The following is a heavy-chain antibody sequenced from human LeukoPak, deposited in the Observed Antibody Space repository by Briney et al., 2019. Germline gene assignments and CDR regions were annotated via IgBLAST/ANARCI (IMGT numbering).Heavy chain of an antibody. Sequence: SVKVSCKASGGTFSSYAISWVRQAPGQGLEWMGGIIPIFGTANYAQKFQGRVTITADESTSTAYMELSSLRSEDTAVYYCARGYYYDYYYYYGMDVWGQGTTVTVSS. CDR1: GGTFSSYA. CDR2: IIPIFGTA. J-gene: IGHJ6*02. D-gene: IGHD3-10*01. CDR3: ARGYYYDYYYYYGMDV. V-gene: IGHV1-69*13.